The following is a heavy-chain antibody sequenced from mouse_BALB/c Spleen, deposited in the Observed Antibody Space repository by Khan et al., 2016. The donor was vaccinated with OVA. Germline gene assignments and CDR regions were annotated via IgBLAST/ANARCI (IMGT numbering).Heavy chain of an antibody. J-gene: IGHJ3*01. V-gene: IGHV1-80*01. Sequence: QVQLKQSGAELVRPGSSVKISCKASGYAFSSYWMNWVKQRPGQGLEWIGQIYPGDGETKYNGKFKGKVTLTADKSSSTAYMQLSSLTSEASAVFFCARSGYDYFAYWGQGTLVTVSA. D-gene: IGHD2-14*01. CDR1: GYAFSSYW. CDR3: ARSGYDYFAY. CDR2: IYPGDGET.